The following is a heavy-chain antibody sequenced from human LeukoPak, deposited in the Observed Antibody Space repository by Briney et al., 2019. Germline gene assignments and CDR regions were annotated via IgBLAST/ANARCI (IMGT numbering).Heavy chain of an antibody. Sequence: GGSLRLSCAASGFTFSSYWMHWVRHAPGKGLVWVSRINSDGSSTSYADSVKGRFTISRDNAKNTLYLQMNSLRAEDTAVYYCARGGTYYDFWSGYHFYYYYGMDVWGQGTTVTVSS. CDR3: ARGGTYYDFWSGYHFYYYYGMDV. J-gene: IGHJ6*02. CDR1: GFTFSSYW. D-gene: IGHD3-3*01. CDR2: INSDGSST. V-gene: IGHV3-74*01.